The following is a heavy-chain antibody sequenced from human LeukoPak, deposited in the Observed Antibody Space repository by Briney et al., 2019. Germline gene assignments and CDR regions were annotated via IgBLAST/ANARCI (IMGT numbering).Heavy chain of an antibody. V-gene: IGHV4-59*01. Sequence: SETLSLTCTVSGGSISSYYWSWIRQPPGKGLEWIGYIYYSGSTNYNPSLKSRVTISVDTSKNQFSLKLSSVTAADTAVYYCATVRSGYDYRRLGHGGYYYYYMDVWGKGTTVTVSS. J-gene: IGHJ6*03. CDR3: ATVRSGYDYRRLGHGGYYYYYMDV. D-gene: IGHD5-12*01. CDR1: GGSISSYY. CDR2: IYYSGST.